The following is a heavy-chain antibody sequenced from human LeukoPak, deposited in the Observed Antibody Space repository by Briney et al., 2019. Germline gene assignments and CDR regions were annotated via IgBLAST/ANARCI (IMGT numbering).Heavy chain of an antibody. CDR1: GFTFSSYA. CDR3: AKDGGFSSGWS. D-gene: IGHD6-19*01. V-gene: IGHV3-23*01. J-gene: IGHJ5*02. Sequence: GGSLRVSCAASGFTFSSYAMSWVRQAPGKGLEWVSGITGSGLSTYYADSVKGRFTISRDNSKNTLYLQMNSLRAEDTAVYFCAKDGGFSSGWSLGQGTLVTVSS. CDR2: ITGSGLST.